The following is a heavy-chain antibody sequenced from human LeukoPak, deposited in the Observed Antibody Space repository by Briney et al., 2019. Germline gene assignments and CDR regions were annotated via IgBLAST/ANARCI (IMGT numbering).Heavy chain of an antibody. J-gene: IGHJ4*02. V-gene: IGHV4-34*01. Sequence: SSETLSLTCGVFGVSINDFYWSWIRQSPGKGLEWIGEISHTEGTRYNPSLESRVTMSVGTSENQLSLKLIFVTAADTAVYYCARGGGNRHVSGSIDYWGQGTLVTVSS. CDR3: ARGGGNRHVSGSIDY. CDR2: ISHTEGT. CDR1: GVSINDFY. D-gene: IGHD4-23*01.